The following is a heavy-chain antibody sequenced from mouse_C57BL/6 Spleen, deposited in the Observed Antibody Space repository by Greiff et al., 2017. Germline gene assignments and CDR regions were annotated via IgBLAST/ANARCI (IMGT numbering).Heavy chain of an antibody. CDR3: ARTDDYDEGGAMDY. CDR2: ISSGSSTI. J-gene: IGHJ4*01. Sequence: EVMLVESGGGLVKPGGSLKLSCAASGFTFSDYGMHWVRQAPEKGLEWVAYISSGSSTIYYADTVKGRFTISRDNAKNTLFLQMTSLRSEDTAMYYCARTDDYDEGGAMDYWGQGTSVTVSS. D-gene: IGHD2-4*01. CDR1: GFTFSDYG. V-gene: IGHV5-17*01.